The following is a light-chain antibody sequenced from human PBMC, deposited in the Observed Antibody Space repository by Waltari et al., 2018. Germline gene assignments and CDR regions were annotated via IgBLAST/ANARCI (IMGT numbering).Light chain of an antibody. J-gene: IGKJ1*01. CDR1: QSVGRA. V-gene: IGKV3-20*01. CDR2: GAS. Sequence: EIALTQSTGTLSLSPGERAIVSCRASQSVGRALAWYQQKPGTAPRLLIYGASNRATGIPDMLIGSGSGTQFSLPIRGLEPEDSAVYYCQRYLRLPVAFGQRTNGEIK. CDR3: QRYLRLPVA.